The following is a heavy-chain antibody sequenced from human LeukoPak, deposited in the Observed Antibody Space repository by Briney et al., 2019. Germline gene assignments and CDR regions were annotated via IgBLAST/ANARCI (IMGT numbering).Heavy chain of an antibody. D-gene: IGHD1-26*01. J-gene: IGHJ4*02. CDR3: ATAPNSWGAGHY. V-gene: IGHV1-24*01. Sequence: ASVKVSCKVSGYTLTELSMHWVRQAPGKGLEWMGGFDPEDGETIYAQKFRGRVTMTEDTSTDTAYMELSSLRSEDTAVYYCATAPNSWGAGHYWGQGTLVTVSS. CDR2: FDPEDGET. CDR1: GYTLTELS.